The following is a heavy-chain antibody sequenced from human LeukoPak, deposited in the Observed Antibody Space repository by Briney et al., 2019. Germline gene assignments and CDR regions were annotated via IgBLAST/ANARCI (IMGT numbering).Heavy chain of an antibody. Sequence: ASVKVSCKASGYTFTGYYMHWVRQAPGQGLEWMGWINPNSGGTNYAQKFQGRVTMTRDTSISTAYMELSRLRSDDTAVYYCAREVGSGEQYYFDYWGQGTLVTVSS. V-gene: IGHV1-2*02. J-gene: IGHJ4*02. CDR2: INPNSGGT. CDR3: AREVGSGEQYYFDY. D-gene: IGHD3-10*01. CDR1: GYTFTGYY.